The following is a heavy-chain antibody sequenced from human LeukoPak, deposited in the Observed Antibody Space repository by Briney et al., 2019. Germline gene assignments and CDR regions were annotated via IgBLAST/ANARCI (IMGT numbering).Heavy chain of an antibody. V-gene: IGHV3-30*02. Sequence: GGSLRLSCAASGFTFSSYGMHWVRQAPGKGLEWEAFIRYDGSNKYYADSVKGRFTISRDNSKNTLYLQMNSLRAEDTAVYYCAKDGVLGGDYEGYFDLWGRGTLVTVSS. D-gene: IGHD2-21*02. CDR3: AKDGVLGGDYEGYFDL. J-gene: IGHJ2*01. CDR1: GFTFSSYG. CDR2: IRYDGSNK.